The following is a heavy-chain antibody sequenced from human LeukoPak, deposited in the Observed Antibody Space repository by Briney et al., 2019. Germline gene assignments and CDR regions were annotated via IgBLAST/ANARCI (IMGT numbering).Heavy chain of an antibody. V-gene: IGHV3-30*02. CDR1: GFAFSSYW. D-gene: IGHD3-10*01. Sequence: GGSLRLSCAASGFAFSSYWMSWVRQAPGKGLEWVTLVWYDGNRKYYADSVKGRFTISRDNSKNSVYLQLNSLRPEDTAVYYCVSMIRGVGYWGQGTLVTVSS. J-gene: IGHJ4*02. CDR2: VWYDGNRK. CDR3: VSMIRGVGY.